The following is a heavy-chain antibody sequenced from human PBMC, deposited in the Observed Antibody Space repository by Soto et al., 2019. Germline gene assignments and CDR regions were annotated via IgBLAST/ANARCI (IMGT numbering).Heavy chain of an antibody. V-gene: IGHV4-59*08. CDR1: GGSISSYY. CDR3: ARHCSGGSCYSY. CDR2: IYYSGST. D-gene: IGHD2-15*01. J-gene: IGHJ4*02. Sequence: SDTLSLTCTVSGGSISSYYWSWIRQPPGKGLEWIGYIYYSGSTNYNPSLKSRVTISVDTSKNQFPLKLSSVTAADTAVYYCARHCSGGSCYSYWGQGTLVTVSS.